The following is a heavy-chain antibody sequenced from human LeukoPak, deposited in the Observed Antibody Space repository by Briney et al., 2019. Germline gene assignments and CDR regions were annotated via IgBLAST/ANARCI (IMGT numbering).Heavy chain of an antibody. Sequence: GGSLRLSCAASGFTFSSYAMSWVRQAPGKGLEWVSAISGSGGSTYYADSVKGRFTISRDNSKNTLYLQMNSLRAEDTAVYYCARVRAKRCSGGSCYHSYYYMDVWGKGTTVTVSS. J-gene: IGHJ6*03. CDR3: ARVRAKRCSGGSCYHSYYYMDV. CDR2: ISGSGGST. V-gene: IGHV3-23*01. CDR1: GFTFSSYA. D-gene: IGHD2-15*01.